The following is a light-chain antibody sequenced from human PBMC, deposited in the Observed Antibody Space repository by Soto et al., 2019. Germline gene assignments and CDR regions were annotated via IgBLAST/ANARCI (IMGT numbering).Light chain of an antibody. J-gene: IGKJ4*01. CDR3: QQSYSTLPLT. CDR2: AAS. V-gene: IGKV1-39*01. CDR1: QNIKTY. Sequence: DIHMTQSPSSLSASFVYSVTITWXLSQNIKTYLNWYQQKPGKAPKLLIYAASSLQSGVPSRFSGSGSGTDFTLTISSLQPEDFATYYCQQSYSTLPLTFGGGTKVDIK.